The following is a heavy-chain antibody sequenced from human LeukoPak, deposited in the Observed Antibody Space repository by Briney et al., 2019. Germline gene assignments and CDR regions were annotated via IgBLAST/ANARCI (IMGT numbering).Heavy chain of an antibody. Sequence: ASVKVSCKASGYILSDYFIHWVRQAPGQGLEWMGWISAYNGNTNYAQKLQGRVTMTTDTSTSTAYMELRSLRSDDTAVYYCARAARVEAYYYDSSGYYYFDYWGQGTLVTVSS. CDR2: ISAYNGNT. CDR1: GYILSDYF. J-gene: IGHJ4*02. V-gene: IGHV1-18*04. CDR3: ARAARVEAYYYDSSGYYYFDY. D-gene: IGHD3-22*01.